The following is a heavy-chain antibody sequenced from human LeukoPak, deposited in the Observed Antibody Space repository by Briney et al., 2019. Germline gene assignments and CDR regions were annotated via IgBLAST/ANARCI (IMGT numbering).Heavy chain of an antibody. Sequence: PSETLSLTCTVSGGSISSYYWSWIRQPPGKGLEWIGYIYYSGSTNYNPPLKSRVTISVDTSKNQFSLKLSSVTAADTAVYYCARQNLPVATIFGVVITSDWFDPWGQGTLVTVSS. D-gene: IGHD3-3*01. CDR1: GGSISSYY. J-gene: IGHJ5*02. CDR3: ARQNLPVATIFGVVITSDWFDP. V-gene: IGHV4-59*08. CDR2: IYYSGST.